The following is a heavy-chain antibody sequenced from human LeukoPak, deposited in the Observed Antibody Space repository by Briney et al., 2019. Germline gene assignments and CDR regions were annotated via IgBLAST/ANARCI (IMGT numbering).Heavy chain of an antibody. CDR3: AKDVLRWELAYDAFDI. CDR1: GFTFSSYA. Sequence: PGGSLRLSCAASGFTFSSYAMSWVRQAPGKGLEWVSAISGSGGSTYYADSVKGRFTISRDNSKNTLYLQMNSLRAEDTAVYYCAKDVLRWELAYDAFDIWGQGTMVTVSS. D-gene: IGHD1-26*01. CDR2: ISGSGGST. J-gene: IGHJ3*02. V-gene: IGHV3-23*01.